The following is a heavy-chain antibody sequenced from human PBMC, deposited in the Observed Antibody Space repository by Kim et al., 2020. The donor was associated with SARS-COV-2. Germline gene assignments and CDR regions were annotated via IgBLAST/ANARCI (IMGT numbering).Heavy chain of an antibody. CDR2: ISSDGGTT. Sequence: GGSLRLSCIFSGSTFNRHLMHWVRQAPGKGLEFVSVISSDGGTTDYATSVKGRFTISRDNSRNTLYLQMGSLRTDDTAVYYCAGEHGVCADGLCYSAMDVWGRGPTVTVSS. CDR3: AGEHGVCADGLCYSAMDV. D-gene: IGHD2-8*01. V-gene: IGHV3-64*01. CDR1: GSTFNRHL. J-gene: IGHJ6*02.